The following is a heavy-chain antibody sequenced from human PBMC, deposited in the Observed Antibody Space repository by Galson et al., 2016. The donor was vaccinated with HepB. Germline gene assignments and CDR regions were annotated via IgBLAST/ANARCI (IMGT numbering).Heavy chain of an antibody. CDR1: GFSFSTSG. CDR2: ITGSGATT. V-gene: IGHV3-23*01. Sequence: SLRLSCAASGFSFSTSGMSWVRQTPGRGLEWVSGITGSGATTHYADSVRGRFTILRDDSKNTLFLHMNSLRAEDTAVYYCAARPAVSPIAPYDFWGQGALLTVSS. D-gene: IGHD2-15*01. CDR3: AARPAVSPIAPYDF. J-gene: IGHJ4*02.